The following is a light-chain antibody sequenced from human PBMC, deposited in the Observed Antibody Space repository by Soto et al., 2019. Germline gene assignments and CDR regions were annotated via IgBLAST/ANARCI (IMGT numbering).Light chain of an antibody. CDR3: QQYYSYPHT. CDR2: AAS. Sequence: AIRMTQSPSSFSASTGDRVTITCRASQGISNYLAWYQQKPGKAPKLLIYAASTLQSGVPSRFSGSGSGTDFPLTISCLQSEDFATYYYQQYYSYPHTFGRGTSLEIK. J-gene: IGKJ2*01. V-gene: IGKV1-8*01. CDR1: QGISNY.